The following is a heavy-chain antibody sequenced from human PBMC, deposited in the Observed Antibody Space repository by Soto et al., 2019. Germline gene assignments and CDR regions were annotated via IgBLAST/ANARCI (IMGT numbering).Heavy chain of an antibody. J-gene: IGHJ5*02. V-gene: IGHV1-46*01. CDR3: ARELGGASHYNWFDP. CDR1: GYTFITYY. CDR2: INPSGGST. Sequence: ASVKVSCKASGYTFITYYIHWVRQAPGQGLEWMGIINPSGGSTSYAQKFQGRVTMTRDTSTSTVYMELSSLRSEDTAVYYCARELGGASHYNWFDPWGQGTLVTVSS. D-gene: IGHD1-26*01.